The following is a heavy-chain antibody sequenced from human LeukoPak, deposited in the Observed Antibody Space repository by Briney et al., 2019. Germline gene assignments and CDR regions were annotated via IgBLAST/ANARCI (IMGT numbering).Heavy chain of an antibody. CDR3: ARDRYDILTGHYSGLDY. D-gene: IGHD3-9*01. V-gene: IGHV3-21*01. J-gene: IGHJ4*02. CDR2: ISSSSSYI. CDR1: GFTFSSYS. Sequence: GGSLRLSCAASGFTFSSYSMTWVRQAPGKGLEWVSSISSSSSYIYYADSVKGRFTISRDNAKNSLYLQMNSLRAEDTAVYYCARDRYDILTGHYSGLDYWGQGTPVTVSS.